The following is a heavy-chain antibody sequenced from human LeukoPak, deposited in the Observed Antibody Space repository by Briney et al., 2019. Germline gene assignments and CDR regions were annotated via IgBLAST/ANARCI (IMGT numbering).Heavy chain of an antibody. CDR2: ISWNSGSI. J-gene: IGHJ3*02. Sequence: PGRSLRLSCAASGFTFDDYAMHWVRQAPGKGLEWVSGISWNSGSIGYADSVKGRFTISRDNAKNSLYLQMNSLRAEDTALYYCAREMYSSGWLNAFDIWGQGTMVTVSS. D-gene: IGHD6-19*01. CDR3: AREMYSSGWLNAFDI. V-gene: IGHV3-9*01. CDR1: GFTFDDYA.